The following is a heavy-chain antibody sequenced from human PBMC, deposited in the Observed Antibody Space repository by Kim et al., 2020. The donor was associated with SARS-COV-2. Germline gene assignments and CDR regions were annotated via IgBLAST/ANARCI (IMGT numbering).Heavy chain of an antibody. CDR3: AKDSSGEFYYGMDV. D-gene: IGHD3-10*01. Sequence: GGSLRLSCAASGFTFSSYAMSWVRQAPGKGLEWVSAISGSGGSTYYADSVKGRFTISRDNSKNTLYLQMNSLRAEDTAVYYCAKDSSGEFYYGMDVWGQGTTVTVSS. V-gene: IGHV3-23*01. CDR2: ISGSGGST. J-gene: IGHJ6*02. CDR1: GFTFSSYA.